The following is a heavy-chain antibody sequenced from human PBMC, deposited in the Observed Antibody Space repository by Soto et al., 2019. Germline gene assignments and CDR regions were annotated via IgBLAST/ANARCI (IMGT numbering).Heavy chain of an antibody. CDR1: GGSISSSSYY. CDR2: IYYSGST. CDR3: ARHAGAYCSSTSCYATDYYYYGMDV. V-gene: IGHV4-39*01. D-gene: IGHD2-2*01. J-gene: IGHJ6*02. Sequence: SETLSLTCTVSGGSISSSSYYWGWIRQPPGKGLEWIGSIYYSGSTYYNPSLKSRVTISVDTSKNQFSLKLSSVTAADTAVYYCARHAGAYCSSTSCYATDYYYYGMDVWGQGTTVTVSS.